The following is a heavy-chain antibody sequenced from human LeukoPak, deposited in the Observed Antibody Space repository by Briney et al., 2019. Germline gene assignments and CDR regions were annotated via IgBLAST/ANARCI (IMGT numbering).Heavy chain of an antibody. Sequence: SETLSLTCTVSGGSISRYYWSWIRQPPGKGLEWIGYIYYNGNTNYNPSLKSRLTISVDTSKNQFSLKLSSVTAADTAVYYCARHTDGGTYPLEHWGQGTPVTVSS. CDR1: GGSISRYY. V-gene: IGHV4-59*08. CDR2: IYYNGNT. CDR3: ARHTDGGTYPLEH. D-gene: IGHD1-26*01. J-gene: IGHJ1*01.